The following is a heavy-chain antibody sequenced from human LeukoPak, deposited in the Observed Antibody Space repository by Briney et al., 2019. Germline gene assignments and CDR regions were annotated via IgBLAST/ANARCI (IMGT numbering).Heavy chain of an antibody. Sequence: SETLSLTCTVSGGSISSSSYYWGWIRQPPGRGLEGIGSIYYSGSTYYNPSLKRRVTISVDTSKNQFSLKLSSVTAADTAVYYCARRDVTTRVAFDIWGQGTMVTVSS. CDR1: GGSISSSSYY. J-gene: IGHJ3*02. CDR3: ARRDVTTRVAFDI. CDR2: IYYSGST. D-gene: IGHD4-17*01. V-gene: IGHV4-39*01.